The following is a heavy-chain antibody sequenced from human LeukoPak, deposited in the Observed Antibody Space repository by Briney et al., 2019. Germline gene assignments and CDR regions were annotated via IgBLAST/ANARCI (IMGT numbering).Heavy chain of an antibody. CDR1: GNSISNFA. CDR3: TTRGCNAGGCYSSFYYYYGLHF. Sequence: GASVKVSCKASGNSISNFAVSWVRQAPGQGFEWMGGIIPTFGTADYAQRFQGRVTITADQSTSTTYIALSSLRSEDTATYYCTTRGCNAGGCYSSFYYYYGLHFWGQGTTVSVSS. J-gene: IGHJ6*02. V-gene: IGHV1-69*13. D-gene: IGHD2-15*01. CDR2: IIPTFGTA.